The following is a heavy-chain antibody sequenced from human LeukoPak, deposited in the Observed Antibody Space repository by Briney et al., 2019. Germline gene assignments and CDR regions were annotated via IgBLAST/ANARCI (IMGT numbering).Heavy chain of an antibody. D-gene: IGHD3-16*01. CDR1: GVSVNNYY. V-gene: IGHV4-59*02. CDR2: IYYSGKA. CDR3: ARFGVDYDMGV. J-gene: IGHJ6*02. Sequence: SETLSHTCSVSGVSVNNYYWTWIRPPPGKGLEWIGQIYYSGKADYNPPLKSRITISVDTSKHQISLRVNSVTAADTAVYYCARFGVDYDMGVWGQGTTVIVFS.